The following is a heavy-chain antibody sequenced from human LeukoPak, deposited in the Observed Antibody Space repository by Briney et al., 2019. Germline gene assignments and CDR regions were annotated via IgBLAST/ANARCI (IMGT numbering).Heavy chain of an antibody. J-gene: IGHJ4*02. CDR2: ISGSGGST. CDR3: AKADLDCSSTSCYTNFDY. Sequence: GGSLSLSCAASGFTFSSYAMSWVRQAPGKGLEWFSAISGSGGSTYYADSVKGRFTISRDNSKNTLYLQMNSLRAEDTAVYYCAKADLDCSSTSCYTNFDYWGQGTLVTVSS. CDR1: GFTFSSYA. V-gene: IGHV3-23*01. D-gene: IGHD2-2*01.